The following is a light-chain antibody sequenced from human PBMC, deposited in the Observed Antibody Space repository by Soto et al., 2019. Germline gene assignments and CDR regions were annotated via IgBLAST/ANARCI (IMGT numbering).Light chain of an antibody. CDR1: SSDVGTYNY. CDR2: EVN. V-gene: IGLV2-14*01. J-gene: IGLJ1*01. CDR3: SSYRGSSTLYV. Sequence: QSALTQPASVSGSPGQSITISCTGTSSDVGTYNYVSWYQQHPGKAPTLMIYEVNNRPSGVSNRFSGSKSDNTASLTISGLQAEDEADYYCSSYRGSSTLYVFGTGTKV.